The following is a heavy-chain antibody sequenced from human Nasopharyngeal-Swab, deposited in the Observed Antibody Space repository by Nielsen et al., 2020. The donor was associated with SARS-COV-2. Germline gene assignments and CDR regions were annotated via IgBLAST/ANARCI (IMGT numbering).Heavy chain of an antibody. CDR2: VYPGNSEV. CDR3: ARRAARDGYNYEVDP. J-gene: IGHJ5*02. Sequence: GESLKISCMASGYSFVNHWNGWVRQKPGKGLEWMGMVYPGNSEVAYSPSFQGQVTISADKSINTAYLQWSSLRASDTAMYFCARRAARDGYNYEVDPWGQGTQVTVSS. CDR1: GYSFVNHW. V-gene: IGHV5-51*01. D-gene: IGHD5-24*01.